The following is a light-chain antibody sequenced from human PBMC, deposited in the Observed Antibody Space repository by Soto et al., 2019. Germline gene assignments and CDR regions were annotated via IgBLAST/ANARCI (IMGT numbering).Light chain of an antibody. CDR3: QQYGSSPRST. V-gene: IGKV3-20*01. CDR1: QSVSSN. CDR2: GAS. J-gene: IGKJ5*01. Sequence: EIVLTQSPATLSVSPGERATLSCRASQSVSSNLAWYQQKPGQAPRILIFGASSRATGIPDRFSGSGSGTDFTLTISRLEPEDFAVYYCQQYGSSPRSTFGQLKRLEIK.